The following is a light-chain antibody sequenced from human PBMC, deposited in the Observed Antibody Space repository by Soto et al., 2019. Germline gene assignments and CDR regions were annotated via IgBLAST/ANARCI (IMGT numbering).Light chain of an antibody. CDR2: EAS. Sequence: DIPMNQSPSTVSASIGDRVPLTCRASQSISIWMAWYQQKPGKAPKLLIYEASRLESVVPSRFSGSGSGTEFNLTISSLQPDEFATYYCQQYNSWTFGQGAKVAIK. CDR3: QQYNSWT. CDR1: QSISIW. V-gene: IGKV1-5*03. J-gene: IGKJ1*01.